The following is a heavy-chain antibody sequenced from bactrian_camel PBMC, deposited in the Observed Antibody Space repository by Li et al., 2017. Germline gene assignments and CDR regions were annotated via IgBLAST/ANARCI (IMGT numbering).Heavy chain of an antibody. CDR1: GFTFSNTE. D-gene: IGHD4*01. J-gene: IGHJ4*01. Sequence: VQLVESGGGLVQPGGSLRLSCAASGFTFSNTEMSWVRQAPGKGLEWVSGISESGGQTSYADSVKGRFTISRDNAKNTLYLETNSPKPEDTAMYFCAKGRPGFRDLFDYWGQGTQVTVS. V-gene: IGHV3S40*01. CDR2: ISESGGQT. CDR3: AKGRPGFRDLFDY.